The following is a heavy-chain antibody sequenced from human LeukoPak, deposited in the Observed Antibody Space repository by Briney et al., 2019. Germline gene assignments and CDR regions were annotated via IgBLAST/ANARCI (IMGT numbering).Heavy chain of an antibody. CDR2: ISAYNGNT. CDR3: ARDIVVVTAIDPLDY. CDR1: GYTFTSYG. D-gene: IGHD2-21*02. Sequence: ASVKVSCKASGYTFTSYGISWVRQAPGQGLEWMGWISAYNGNTNYAQKLQGRVTMTTDTSTSTAYMELRSLRSDDTAVYYCARDIVVVTAIDPLDYWGQGTLVTVSS. J-gene: IGHJ4*02. V-gene: IGHV1-18*01.